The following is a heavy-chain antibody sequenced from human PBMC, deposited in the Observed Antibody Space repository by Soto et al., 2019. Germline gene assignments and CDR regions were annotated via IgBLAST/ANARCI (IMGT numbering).Heavy chain of an antibody. V-gene: IGHV3-30-3*01. D-gene: IGHD4-17*01. Sequence: GGSLRLSCAASGFTFSSYAMHWVRQAPGKGLEWVAVISYDGSNKYYADSVKGRFTISRDNSKNTLYLQMNSLRAEDTAVYYCARNSPVYGDYALGDYWGQGTLVTVSS. CDR2: ISYDGSNK. J-gene: IGHJ4*02. CDR1: GFTFSSYA. CDR3: ARNSPVYGDYALGDY.